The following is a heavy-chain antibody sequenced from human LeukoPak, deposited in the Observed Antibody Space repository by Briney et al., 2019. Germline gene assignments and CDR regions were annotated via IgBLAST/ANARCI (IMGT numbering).Heavy chain of an antibody. CDR2: IHYNGST. CDR3: ARGRSNYYGMDV. V-gene: IGHV4-59*01. Sequence: SETLSLTCSVSDGSINSYYWNWIRRPPGKGLEWIGYIHYNGSTNYSPSLKSRVTMSVDTSKNLFSLKVSSVTAADAAVYYCARGRSNYYGMDVWGQGTTVTVSS. CDR1: DGSINSYY. D-gene: IGHD1-26*01. J-gene: IGHJ6*02.